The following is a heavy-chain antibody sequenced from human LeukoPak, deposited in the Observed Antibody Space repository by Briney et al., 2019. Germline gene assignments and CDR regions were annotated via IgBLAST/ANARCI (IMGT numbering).Heavy chain of an antibody. CDR3: ARVGPKVGATLDY. V-gene: IGHV1-18*01. Sequence: ASVKVSCKASGYTFTSYGISWVRQAPGQGLEWMGWISAYNGNTNYAQKFQGRVTMTRNTSISTAYMELSSLRSEDTAVYYCARVGPKVGATLDYWGQGTLVTVSS. D-gene: IGHD1-26*01. J-gene: IGHJ4*02. CDR2: ISAYNGNT. CDR1: GYTFTSYG.